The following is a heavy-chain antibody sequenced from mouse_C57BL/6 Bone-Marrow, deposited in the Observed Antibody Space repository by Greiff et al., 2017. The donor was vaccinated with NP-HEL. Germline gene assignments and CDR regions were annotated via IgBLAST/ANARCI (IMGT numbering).Heavy chain of an antibody. CDR2: INPGSGGT. D-gene: IGHD2-4*01. V-gene: IGHV1-54*01. J-gene: IGHJ3*01. CDR1: GYAFTNYL. CDR3: ASRIYYDYPFAY. Sequence: VKLMESGAELVRPGTSVKVSCKASGYAFTNYLIEWVKQRPGQGLEWIGVINPGSGGTNYNEKFKGKATLTADKSSSTAYMQLSSLKSEDSAVYFCASRIYYDYPFAYWGQGTLVTVSA.